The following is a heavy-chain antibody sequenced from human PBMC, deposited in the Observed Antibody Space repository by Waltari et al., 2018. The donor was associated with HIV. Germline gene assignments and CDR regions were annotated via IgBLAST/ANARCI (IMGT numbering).Heavy chain of an antibody. Sequence: EVQLVESGGGLVQPGGSLRLSCAASGITFSDHYMDWVRQAPGKGLEWVGRTRNKANSYTTEYAASVKGRFTISRDDSKNSLYLQMNSLITEDTAVYYCASQLGYYYGMDVWGQGTTVTVSS. V-gene: IGHV3-72*01. CDR3: ASQLGYYYGMDV. CDR1: GITFSDHY. D-gene: IGHD6-13*01. CDR2: TRNKANSYTT. J-gene: IGHJ6*02.